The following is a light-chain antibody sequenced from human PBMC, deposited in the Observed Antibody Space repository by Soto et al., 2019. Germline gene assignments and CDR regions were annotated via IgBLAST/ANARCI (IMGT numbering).Light chain of an antibody. J-gene: IGLJ3*02. CDR3: AAWDDSLSGWV. V-gene: IGLV1-47*01. CDR1: SSNIGSNY. CDR2: RND. Sequence: QSVLTQPPSVSGTPGQRVTISCSGSSSNIGSNYAYWYQHLPGTAPKLLIYRNDQRPSWVPDRFSGSKSDTSASLAISGLRSEDEADYYCAAWDDSLSGWVFGGGTKLTVL.